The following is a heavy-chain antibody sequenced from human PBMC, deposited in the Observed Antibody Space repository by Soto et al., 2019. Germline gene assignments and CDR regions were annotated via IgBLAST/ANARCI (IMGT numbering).Heavy chain of an antibody. CDR1: GGSISSYY. Sequence: ASETLSLTCTVSGGSISSYYWSWIRQPPGKGLEWIGYIYYSGSTNYNPSLKSRVTISVDTSKNQFSLKLSSVTAADTAVYYCARAFSAGSGSYYNEFNWFDPWGQGTLVTVSS. J-gene: IGHJ5*02. CDR2: IYYSGST. CDR3: ARAFSAGSGSYYNEFNWFDP. V-gene: IGHV4-59*01. D-gene: IGHD3-10*01.